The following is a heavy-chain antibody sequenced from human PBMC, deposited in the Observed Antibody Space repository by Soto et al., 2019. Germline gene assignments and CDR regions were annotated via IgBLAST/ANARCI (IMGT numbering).Heavy chain of an antibody. CDR2: IYPADSDT. CDR1: VYSFTNYW. Sequence: GESLKSSCKGSVYSFTNYWIGWVRQMPGKGLEWMGLIYPADSDTRYSPSFQGQVTFSADKSLNTAYLQWNSLKTSDTAIYYCARQRAWNDAFDFWGQGILVTVSS. J-gene: IGHJ4*02. V-gene: IGHV5-51*01. D-gene: IGHD1-1*01. CDR3: ARQRAWNDAFDF.